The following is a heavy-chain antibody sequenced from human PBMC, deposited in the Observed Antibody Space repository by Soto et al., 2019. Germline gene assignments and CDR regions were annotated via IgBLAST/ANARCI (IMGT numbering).Heavy chain of an antibody. V-gene: IGHV3-21*01. CDR2: ISSSSSYI. Sequence: EVQLVESGGGLVKPGGSLRLSCAASGFTFSSYSMNWVRQAPGKGLEWVSSISSSSSYIYYADSVKGRFTISRDNAKNSLYLQMNSLRAEDTAVYYCARANHDFWGGYFVASGVQYYYYGMDVWGQGTTVTVSS. J-gene: IGHJ6*02. D-gene: IGHD3-3*01. CDR3: ARANHDFWGGYFVASGVQYYYYGMDV. CDR1: GFTFSSYS.